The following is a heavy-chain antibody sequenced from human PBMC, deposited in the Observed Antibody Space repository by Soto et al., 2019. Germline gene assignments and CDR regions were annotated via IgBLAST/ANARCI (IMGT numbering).Heavy chain of an antibody. CDR2: VSHSGGI. V-gene: IGHV4-34*01. J-gene: IGHJ4*02. CDR1: GGSFSGYY. Sequence: SETLSLTCGVHGGSFSGYYWTWIRQSPGKGLEWIGEVSHSGGINYSPSLKGRVPISVDTSNDTFSLKLSSVTAADTAVYFCSRGPRDGWALWSHWGPGFLVTVSS. CDR3: SRGPRDGWALWSH. D-gene: IGHD6-19*01.